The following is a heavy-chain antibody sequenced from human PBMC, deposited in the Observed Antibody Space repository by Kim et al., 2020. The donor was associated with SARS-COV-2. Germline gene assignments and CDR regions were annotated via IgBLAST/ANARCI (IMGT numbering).Heavy chain of an antibody. J-gene: IGHJ5*02. V-gene: IGHV4-31*03. Sequence: SETLSLTCTVSGGSISSGGYYWSWIRQHPGKGLEWIGYIYYSGSTYYNPSLKSRVTISVDTSKNQFPLKLSSVTAADTAVYYCARVRAPMVRGVDLFWFDPWGQGTLVTVSS. CDR2: IYYSGST. CDR1: GGSISSGGYY. CDR3: ARVRAPMVRGVDLFWFDP. D-gene: IGHD3-10*01.